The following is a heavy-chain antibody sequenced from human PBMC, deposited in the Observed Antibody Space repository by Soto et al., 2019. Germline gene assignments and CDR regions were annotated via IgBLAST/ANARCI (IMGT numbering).Heavy chain of an antibody. J-gene: IGHJ6*02. CDR2: ISAYNGNT. V-gene: IGHV1-18*01. Sequence: ASVKVSCKASGYTFTSYGISWVRQAPGQWLEWMGWISAYNGNTNYAQKLQGRVTMTTDTSTSTAYMELRSLRSDDTAVYYCARARNYDILTGYYADYYYYGMDVWGQGTTVTVSS. CDR3: ARARNYDILTGYYADYYYYGMDV. D-gene: IGHD3-9*01. CDR1: GYTFTSYG.